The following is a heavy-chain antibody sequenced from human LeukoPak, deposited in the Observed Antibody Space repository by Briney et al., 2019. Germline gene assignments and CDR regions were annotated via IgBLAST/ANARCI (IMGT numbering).Heavy chain of an antibody. D-gene: IGHD6-13*01. CDR2: IIPIFGSA. CDR3: ARDSQQLGEFDY. CDR1: GGTFGSYA. V-gene: IGHV1-69*13. Sequence: ASVKVSCKASGGTFGSYAISWVRQAPGQGLEWMGGIIPIFGSANYAQKFQGRVTITADESTSTAYMELSSLRSEDTAVYYCARDSQQLGEFDYWGQGTLVTVSS. J-gene: IGHJ4*02.